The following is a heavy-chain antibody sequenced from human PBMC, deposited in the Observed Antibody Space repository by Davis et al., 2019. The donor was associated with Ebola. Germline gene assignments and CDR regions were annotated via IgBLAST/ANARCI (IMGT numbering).Heavy chain of an antibody. V-gene: IGHV1-69*06. CDR1: GGTFSSYA. Sequence: SVKVSCKASGGTFSSYAISWVRQAPGQGLEWMGGIIPIFGTANYAQKFQGRVTITADKSTSTAYMELSSLRSGDTAVYYCARDDYIWGSYRSHFDYWGQGTLVTVSS. CDR2: IIPIFGTA. CDR3: ARDDYIWGSYRSHFDY. D-gene: IGHD3-16*02. J-gene: IGHJ4*02.